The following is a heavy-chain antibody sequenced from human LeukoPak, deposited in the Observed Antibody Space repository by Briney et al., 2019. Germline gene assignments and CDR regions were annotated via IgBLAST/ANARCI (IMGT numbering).Heavy chain of an antibody. V-gene: IGHV4-34*01. CDR3: ARDLNSGDFWSGYYSHGMDV. D-gene: IGHD3-3*01. Sequence: SETLSLTCAVYGGSFSGYYWSWIRQPPGKGLEWIGEINHSGSTNYNPSLKSRVTISVDTSKNQFSLKLSSVTAADTAVYYCARDLNSGDFWSGYYSHGMDVWGQGTTVTVSS. CDR2: INHSGST. CDR1: GGSFSGYY. J-gene: IGHJ6*02.